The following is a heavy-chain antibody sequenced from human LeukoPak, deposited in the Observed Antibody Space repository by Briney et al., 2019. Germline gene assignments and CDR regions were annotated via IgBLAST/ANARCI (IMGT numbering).Heavy chain of an antibody. CDR2: INAGNGNT. CDR1: GYTFTSYA. Sequence: GASVKVSCKASGYTFTSYAMHWVRQAPGQRLEWMGWINAGNGNTKYSQKSQGRVTITRDTSASTAYMELSSLRSEDTAVYYCAREKLGAGDFDYWGQGTLVTVSS. J-gene: IGHJ4*02. D-gene: IGHD1-26*01. CDR3: AREKLGAGDFDY. V-gene: IGHV1-3*01.